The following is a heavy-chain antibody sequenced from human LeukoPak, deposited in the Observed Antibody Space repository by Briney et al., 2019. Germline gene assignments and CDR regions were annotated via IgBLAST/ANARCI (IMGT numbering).Heavy chain of an antibody. V-gene: IGHV4-39*07. CDR3: ARDLTYYDILTGYSYYYGMDV. J-gene: IGHJ6*02. CDR2: IYYSGST. D-gene: IGHD3-9*01. Sequence: SETLSLTCTVSGGSISSSSYYWGWIRQPPGKGLEWIGSIYYSGSTYYNPSLKSRVTISVDRSKNQFSLKLSSVTAADTAVYYCARDLTYYDILTGYSYYYGMDVWGQGTTVTVSS. CDR1: GGSISSSSYY.